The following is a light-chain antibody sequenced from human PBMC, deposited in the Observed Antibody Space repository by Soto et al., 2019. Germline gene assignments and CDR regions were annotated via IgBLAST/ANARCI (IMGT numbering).Light chain of an antibody. CDR3: QQYGSSPWT. CDR2: GAS. CDR1: QSVSSSY. V-gene: IGKV3-20*01. J-gene: IGKJ1*01. Sequence: TQSPSTLSASVGDRVTITCRASQSVSSSYLAWYQQKPGQAPRLLIYGASSRATGIPDRFSGSGSGTDFTLTISRLEPEDFAVYYCQQYGSSPWTFGQGTKV.